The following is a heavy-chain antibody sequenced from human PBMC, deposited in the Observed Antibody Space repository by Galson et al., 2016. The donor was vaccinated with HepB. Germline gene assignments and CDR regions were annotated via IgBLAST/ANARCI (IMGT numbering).Heavy chain of an antibody. V-gene: IGHV3-33*08. CDR3: ARDSDTSGLHWYFDL. D-gene: IGHD3-22*01. J-gene: IGHJ2*01. CDR2: IWSNGNNK. CDR1: GFTFSSYG. Sequence: SLRLSCAASGFTFSSYGMHWVRQAPGKGLEWVADIWSNGNNKYYADSVRGRFSVSRDQAKNTLYMQMNSLRAEDTAVYYCARDSDTSGLHWYFDLWSRGTLVTVSS.